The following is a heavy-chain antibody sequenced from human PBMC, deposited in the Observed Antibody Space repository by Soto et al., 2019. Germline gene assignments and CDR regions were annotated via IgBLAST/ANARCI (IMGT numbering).Heavy chain of an antibody. D-gene: IGHD3-3*01. CDR1: GYTFTVYY. V-gene: IGHV1-2*02. J-gene: IGHJ2*01. Sequence: ASVKVSCKASGYTFTVYYMHWVRQAPGQGLEWMGWINPNSGGTNYAQKYQGRVTMTRDTSISTAYMVLSRLRSDDTAVYYCARDFDVWSGYPYWYFDLWGRGSGVTVSA. CDR3: ARDFDVWSGYPYWYFDL. CDR2: INPNSGGT.